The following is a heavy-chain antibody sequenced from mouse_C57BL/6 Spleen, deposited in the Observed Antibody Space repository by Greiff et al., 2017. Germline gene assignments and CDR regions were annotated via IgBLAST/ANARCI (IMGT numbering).Heavy chain of an antibody. CDR2: IWSDGST. Sequence: VQLQESGPGLVAPSQSLSITCTVSGFSLTSYGVHWVRQPPGKGLEWLVVIWSDGSTTYNSALKSRLSISKDNSKSQVFLKMNSLQTDDTAMYYCARISTVVGDAMDYWGQGTSVTVSS. V-gene: IGHV2-6*03. J-gene: IGHJ4*01. CDR3: ARISTVVGDAMDY. CDR1: GFSLTSYG. D-gene: IGHD1-1*01.